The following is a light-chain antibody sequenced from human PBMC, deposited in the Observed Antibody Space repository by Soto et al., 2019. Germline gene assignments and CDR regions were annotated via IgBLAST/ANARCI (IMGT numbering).Light chain of an antibody. CDR1: QGITTY. CDR3: QQSYNSPQT. CDR2: AAS. J-gene: IGKJ1*01. Sequence: IQLTQSPSSLSASVGDRVTITCRASQGITTYLAWYQQKPGRAPKLLISAASTLQSGVPARFSGSGSGTDFTLTISSLQPEDFATYSCQQSYNSPQTFGQGTKV. V-gene: IGKV1-39*01.